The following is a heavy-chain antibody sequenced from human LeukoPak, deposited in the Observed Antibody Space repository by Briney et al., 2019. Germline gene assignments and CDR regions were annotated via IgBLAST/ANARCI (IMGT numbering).Heavy chain of an antibody. J-gene: IGHJ4*02. CDR3: AKDPGYSYDYFDY. CDR2: ISYDGSNK. Sequence: PGRSLRLSCAASGFTFSSYGMHWVRQAPGKGLEWVAVISYDGSNKYYADSVKGRFTISRDNSKNTLYLQMNGLRAEDTAVYYCAKDPGYSYDYFDYWGQGTLVTVSS. D-gene: IGHD5-18*01. V-gene: IGHV3-30*18. CDR1: GFTFSSYG.